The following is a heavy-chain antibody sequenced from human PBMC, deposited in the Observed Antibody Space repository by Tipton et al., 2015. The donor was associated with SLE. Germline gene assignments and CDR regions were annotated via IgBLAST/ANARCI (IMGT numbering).Heavy chain of an antibody. CDR3: ARQRPPLGVDFDY. Sequence: LRLSCTVSGGSISSGGYYWSWIRQHPGKGLEWIGYIYYSGSTYYNPSLKSRVTISVDTSKNQFSLSLNSVTAADAAIYYCARQRPPLGVDFDYWGQGTLVSVSS. J-gene: IGHJ4*02. V-gene: IGHV4-31*03. CDR1: GGSISSGGYY. D-gene: IGHD3-3*01. CDR2: IYYSGST.